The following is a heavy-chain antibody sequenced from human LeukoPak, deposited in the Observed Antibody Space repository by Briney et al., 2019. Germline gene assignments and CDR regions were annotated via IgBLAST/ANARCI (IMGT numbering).Heavy chain of an antibody. V-gene: IGHV4-30-2*01. D-gene: IGHD6-19*01. J-gene: IGHJ4*02. CDR2: IYHSGST. Sequence: PSQTLSLTCTVSGGSISSGGYYWSWIRQPPGKGLEWIGYIYHSGSTYYNPSLKSRVTISVDTSKNQFSLKLSSVTAADTAVYYCARDHDLYSSGWFFDYWGQGTLVTVSS. CDR3: ARDHDLYSSGWFFDY. CDR1: GGSISSGGYY.